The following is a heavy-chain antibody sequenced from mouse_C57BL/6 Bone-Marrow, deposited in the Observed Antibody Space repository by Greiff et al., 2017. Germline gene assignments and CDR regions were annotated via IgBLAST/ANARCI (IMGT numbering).Heavy chain of an antibody. CDR3: ARDGLVVADY. Sequence: LKESGAELARPGASVKLSCKASGYTFTSYGISWVKQRTGQGLEWIGEIYPRSGNTYYNEKFKGKATLTADKSSSTAYMELRSLTSEDSAVYFCARDGLVVADYWGQGTTLTVSS. J-gene: IGHJ2*01. V-gene: IGHV1-81*01. CDR2: IYPRSGNT. D-gene: IGHD1-1*01. CDR1: GYTFTSYG.